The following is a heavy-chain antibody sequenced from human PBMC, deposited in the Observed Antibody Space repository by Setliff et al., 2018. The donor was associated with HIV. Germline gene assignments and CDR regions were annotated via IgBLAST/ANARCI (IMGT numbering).Heavy chain of an antibody. D-gene: IGHD3-9*01. Sequence: SETLSLTCTVPGGSINRSNYYWGWIRQPPGKGLEWIGTISYTGSTYYDPPLKSRVTISLDTSKNQFFLKLSSVTAPDTAIYYCARQTWEYYDTLTGYYRSPKNFDSWGQGTLVTVSS. V-gene: IGHV4-39*01. CDR3: ARQTWEYYDTLTGYYRSPKNFDS. CDR2: ISYTGST. J-gene: IGHJ4*02. CDR1: GGSINRSNYY.